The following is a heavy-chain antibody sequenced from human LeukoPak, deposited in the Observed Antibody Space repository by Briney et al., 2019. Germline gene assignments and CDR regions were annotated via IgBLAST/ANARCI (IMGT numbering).Heavy chain of an antibody. CDR1: GFTFSSYA. CDR2: ISSSGRST. CDR3: VRNSPPPSVITVYFDY. J-gene: IGHJ4*02. Sequence: GGSLRLSCAASGFTFSSYAMSWVRQAPGKGLEWVSAISSSGRSTYYADSVKGRFTISRDDSGNTLYLQMNSLRAEDTAVYYCVRNSPPPSVITVYFDYWGQGTLVTVSS. D-gene: IGHD3-16*01. V-gene: IGHV3-23*01.